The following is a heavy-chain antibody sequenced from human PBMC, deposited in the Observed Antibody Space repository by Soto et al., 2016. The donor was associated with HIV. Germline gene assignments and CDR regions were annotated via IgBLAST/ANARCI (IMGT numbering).Heavy chain of an antibody. CDR2: ISGSGGST. CDR1: GFTFSSYA. V-gene: IGHV3-23*01. Sequence: EVQLLESGGGLVQPGGSLRLSCAASGFTFSSYAMSWVRQALGKGLEWVSAISGSGGSTYYADSVKGRFTISRDNSKNTLYLQMNSLRAEDTAVYYCAKGITGYSSSWRSEYFQHWGQGTLVTVSS. D-gene: IGHD6-13*01. CDR3: AKGITGYSSSWRSEYFQH. J-gene: IGHJ1*01.